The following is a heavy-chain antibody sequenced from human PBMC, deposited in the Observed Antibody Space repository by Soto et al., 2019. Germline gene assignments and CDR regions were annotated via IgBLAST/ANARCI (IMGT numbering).Heavy chain of an antibody. D-gene: IGHD3-10*01. CDR2: IYYSGST. CDR3: ARGPPVIETY. CDR1: GGSITSGGYY. J-gene: IGHJ4*02. Sequence: SETLSLTCTVSGGSITSGGYYWSWIRQHPGKGLEWIGYIYYSGSTYYNPSLKSRVSISVDTSKSQFSLKLSSVTAADTAVYYCARGPPVIETYWGQGTLVTVSS. V-gene: IGHV4-31*03.